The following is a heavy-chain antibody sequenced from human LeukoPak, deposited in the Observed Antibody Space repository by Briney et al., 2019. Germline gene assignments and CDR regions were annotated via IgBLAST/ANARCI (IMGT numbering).Heavy chain of an antibody. J-gene: IGHJ3*02. Sequence: PGGPLSLSCAASGSTFRSYSMNWARQAPGKGLEWVSSISSSSSYIYYADSVKGRFTISRDNAKNSLYLQMNSLRAEGTAVYYCARNSAFDIWGQGTMVTVSS. CDR3: ARNSAFDI. CDR2: ISSSSSYI. V-gene: IGHV3-21*01. CDR1: GSTFRSYS.